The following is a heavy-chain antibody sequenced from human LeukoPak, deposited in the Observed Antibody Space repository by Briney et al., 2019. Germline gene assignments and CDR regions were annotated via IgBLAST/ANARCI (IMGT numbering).Heavy chain of an antibody. CDR2: INHSGST. CDR3: ARLSPLQQSPSYYYGMDV. Sequence: SETLSVTCAVYGGSFSGYYWSWIRQPPGKGLEWIGEINHSGSTNYNPSLKSRVTISVDTSKNQFSLKLSSVTAADTAVYYCARLSPLQQSPSYYYGMDVWGQGTTVTVSS. J-gene: IGHJ6*02. V-gene: IGHV4-34*01. D-gene: IGHD4-11*01. CDR1: GGSFSGYY.